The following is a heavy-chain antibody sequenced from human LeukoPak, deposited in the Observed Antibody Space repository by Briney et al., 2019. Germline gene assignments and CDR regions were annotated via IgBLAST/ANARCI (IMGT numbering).Heavy chain of an antibody. D-gene: IGHD3-22*01. J-gene: IGHJ4*02. CDR1: GFTFSSYA. Sequence: GGSLRLSCAASGFTFSSYAMHWVRQAPGKGLEYVSAISSNGGSTYYANSVKGRFTISGDNSKNTLYLQMGSLRAEDMAVYYCARGGYYDSSGYYRFDYWGQGTLVTVSS. CDR3: ARGGYYDSSGYYRFDY. V-gene: IGHV3-64*01. CDR2: ISSNGGST.